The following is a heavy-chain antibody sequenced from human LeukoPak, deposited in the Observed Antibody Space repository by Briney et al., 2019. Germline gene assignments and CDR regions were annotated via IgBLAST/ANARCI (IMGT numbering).Heavy chain of an antibody. CDR3: ARGSYSSSSLPFDY. Sequence: SGGSLRLSCAASGFTFGSYWMHWVRQAPGKGLVWVSRINTDGSTTTYADSVKGRFRISRDSARNTLYLQMNSLRAEDTAVYYCARGSYSSSSLPFDYWGQGTLVTVSS. CDR2: INTDGSTT. V-gene: IGHV3-74*01. CDR1: GFTFGSYW. J-gene: IGHJ4*02. D-gene: IGHD6-6*01.